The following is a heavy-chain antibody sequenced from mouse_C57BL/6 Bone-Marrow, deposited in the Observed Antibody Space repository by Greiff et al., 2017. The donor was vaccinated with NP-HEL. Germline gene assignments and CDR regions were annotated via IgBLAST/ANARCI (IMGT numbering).Heavy chain of an antibody. Sequence: EVMLVESGGGLVKPGGSLKLSCAASGFTFSDYGMHWVRQAPEKGLEWVAYISSGSSTIYYADTVKGRFTISRDNAKNILFLQMTSLRSEDTAMYYCARRYRGLYYYAMDYWGQGTSVTVSS. J-gene: IGHJ4*01. CDR3: ARRYRGLYYYAMDY. CDR1: GFTFSDYG. CDR2: ISSGSSTI. V-gene: IGHV5-17*01. D-gene: IGHD2-12*01.